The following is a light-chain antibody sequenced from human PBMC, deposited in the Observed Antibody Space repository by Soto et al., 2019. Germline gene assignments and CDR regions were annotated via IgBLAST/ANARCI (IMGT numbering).Light chain of an antibody. J-gene: IGLJ1*01. CDR1: SSDIGGYTY. CDR3: CSFAAPQSFEV. Sequence: QSVLTQPRSLSVSPGQSVTISCTGTSSDIGGYTYVSWYQQHPGKSPKVIIYDVSDLPSGVPDRFSGPKSGNTPSLTISGLHPEDGADYYGCSFAAPQSFEVFGKGNRVPVL. V-gene: IGLV2-11*01. CDR2: DVS.